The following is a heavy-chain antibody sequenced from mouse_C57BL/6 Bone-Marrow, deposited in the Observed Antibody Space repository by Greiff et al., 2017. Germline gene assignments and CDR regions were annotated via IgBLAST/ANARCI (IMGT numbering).Heavy chain of an antibody. J-gene: IGHJ1*03. D-gene: IGHD1-1*01. CDR2: IYPGSGNT. CDR3: ARWGYGSSYWYCDV. V-gene: IGHV1-66*01. CDR1: GYSFTSYY. Sequence: LQESGPELVKPGASVKISCKASGYSFTSYYIHWVKQRPGQGLEWIGWIYPGSGNTKYNEKFKGKATLTADTSSSNAYMQLSSLTSEDSAVYYCARWGYGSSYWYCDVWGTGTTVTVAS.